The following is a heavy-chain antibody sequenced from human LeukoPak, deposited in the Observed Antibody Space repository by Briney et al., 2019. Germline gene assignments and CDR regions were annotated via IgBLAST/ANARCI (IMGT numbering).Heavy chain of an antibody. CDR2: IYYSGST. Sequence: SETLSLTCTVSGGSISSYYWSWIRQPPGKGLEWIGYIYYSGSTNYNPSLKSRVTISEDTSKNHFSLKLSSVTAADTAVYYCARLEQWLVYFDYWGQGTLVTVSS. D-gene: IGHD6-19*01. V-gene: IGHV4-59*08. CDR1: GGSISSYY. CDR3: ARLEQWLVYFDY. J-gene: IGHJ4*02.